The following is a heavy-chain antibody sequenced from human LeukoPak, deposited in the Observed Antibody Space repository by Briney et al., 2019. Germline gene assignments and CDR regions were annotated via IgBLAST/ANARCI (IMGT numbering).Heavy chain of an antibody. J-gene: IGHJ4*02. CDR1: GGSICSYY. D-gene: IGHD6-13*01. Sequence: SETLSLTCTVSGGSICSYYWSWIRQPPGKGLEWIGYIYYSGSTNYNPSLKSRVTISVDTSKNQFSLKLSSVTAADTAVYYCARSTSSWYWDNFDYWGQGTLVTVSS. CDR3: ARSTSSWYWDNFDY. V-gene: IGHV4-59*08. CDR2: IYYSGST.